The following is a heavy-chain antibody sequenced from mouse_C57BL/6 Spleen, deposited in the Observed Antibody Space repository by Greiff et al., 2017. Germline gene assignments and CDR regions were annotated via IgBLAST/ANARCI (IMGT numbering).Heavy chain of an antibody. J-gene: IGHJ2*01. CDR3: ARGVTTPLHFDY. D-gene: IGHD2-3*01. V-gene: IGHV1-64*01. Sequence: QVQLQQPGAELVKPGASVKLSCKASGYTFTSYWMHWVKQRPGQGLEWIGMIHPNSGSTNYNEKFKSKATLTVAKSASTAYMQLSSLTSEYSAVYYCARGVTTPLHFDYWGQGTTLTVSS. CDR1: GYTFTSYW. CDR2: IHPNSGST.